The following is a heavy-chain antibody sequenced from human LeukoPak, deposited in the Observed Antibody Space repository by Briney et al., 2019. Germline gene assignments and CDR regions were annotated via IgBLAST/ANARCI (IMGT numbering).Heavy chain of an antibody. CDR3: ARAGEFSYLTFGGVIVIGWFDP. V-gene: IGHV3-21*01. J-gene: IGHJ5*02. D-gene: IGHD3-16*02. Sequence: NAGGSLRLSCAASGFTFSSYSMNWVRQAPGKGLEWVSSISSSSSYIYYADSVKGRFTISRDNAKDSLYLQMNSLRAEDTAVYYCARAGEFSYLTFGGVIVIGWFDPWGQGTLVTVSS. CDR2: ISSSSSYI. CDR1: GFTFSSYS.